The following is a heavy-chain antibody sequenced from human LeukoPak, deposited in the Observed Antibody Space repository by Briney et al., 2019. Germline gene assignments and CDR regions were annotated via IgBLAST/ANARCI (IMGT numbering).Heavy chain of an antibody. Sequence: GASVKVSCKASGYTFTSYGISWVRRAPGQGLEWMGWISAYNGNTNYAQKLQGRVTMTTDTSTSTAYMELRSLRSDDTAVYYCARGLRRIAAAGTLDAFDIWGQGTMVTVSS. D-gene: IGHD6-13*01. CDR1: GYTFTSYG. V-gene: IGHV1-18*01. CDR2: ISAYNGNT. CDR3: ARGLRRIAAAGTLDAFDI. J-gene: IGHJ3*02.